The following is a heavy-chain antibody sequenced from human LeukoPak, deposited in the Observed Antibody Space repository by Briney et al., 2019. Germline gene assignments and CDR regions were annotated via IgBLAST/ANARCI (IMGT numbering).Heavy chain of an antibody. CDR1: GFTFSSYG. V-gene: IGHV3-30*18. J-gene: IGHJ5*02. Sequence: GGSLRLSCAASGFTFSSYGMHWVRQAPGKGLEWVAVISYDGSNKYYADSVKGRFTISRDNSKNTLYLQMNSLRAEDTAVYYCAKDLEAAGWFDPWGQGTLVTVSS. CDR3: AKDLEAAGWFDP. D-gene: IGHD6-13*01. CDR2: ISYDGSNK.